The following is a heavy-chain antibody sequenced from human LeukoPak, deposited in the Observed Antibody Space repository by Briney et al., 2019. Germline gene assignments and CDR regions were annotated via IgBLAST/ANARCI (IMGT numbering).Heavy chain of an antibody. Sequence: GGSLRLSCAASGFTFSSYWMHWVRQAPGKGLVWVSRINSDGSRTSYADSVKGRFTISRDNAKNTLYLQMNSLRAEDTAVYYCARASGYDYLDFDYWGQGTLVTVSS. J-gene: IGHJ4*02. CDR1: GFTFSSYW. V-gene: IGHV3-74*01. D-gene: IGHD5-12*01. CDR2: INSDGSRT. CDR3: ARASGYDYLDFDY.